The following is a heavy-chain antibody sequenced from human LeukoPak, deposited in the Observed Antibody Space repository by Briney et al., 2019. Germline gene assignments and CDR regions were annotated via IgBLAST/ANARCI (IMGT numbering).Heavy chain of an antibody. V-gene: IGHV3-74*01. CDR1: GFTFSSYW. CDR3: ARGPLIAAAGTW. CDR2: INSDASST. D-gene: IGHD6-13*01. J-gene: IGHJ4*02. Sequence: PGGSLRLSCAASGFTFSSYWMHWVRQVPGKGLVWVSRINSDASSTNYADSVKGRFTISSDNAKNTLYLQMNSLRAEDTAVYYCARGPLIAAAGTWWGQGTLVTVSS.